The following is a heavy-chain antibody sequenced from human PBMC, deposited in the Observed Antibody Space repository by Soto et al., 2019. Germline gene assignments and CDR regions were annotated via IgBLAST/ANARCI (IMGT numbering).Heavy chain of an antibody. CDR3: AAENYPLTEEYQLLLDTDRRDRDWFDP. D-gene: IGHD2-2*01. CDR1: GFTFTSSP. CDR2: IVVGSGNT. Sequence: SVKVSCKASGFTFTSSPVQWVRQARGQRLEWIGWIVVGSGNTNYAQKFQERVTITRDMSTSTAYMELGSLRSEDTAVYYCAAENYPLTEEYQLLLDTDRRDRDWFDPWGQGTLVTVSS. V-gene: IGHV1-58*01. J-gene: IGHJ5*02.